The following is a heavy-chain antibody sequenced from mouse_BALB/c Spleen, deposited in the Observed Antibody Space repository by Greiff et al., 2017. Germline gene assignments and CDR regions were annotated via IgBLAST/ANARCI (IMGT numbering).Heavy chain of an antibody. D-gene: IGHD1-2*01. V-gene: IGHV5-4*02. CDR3: ARVTTAYYFGY. CDR1: GFTFSDYY. CDR2: ISDGGSYT. J-gene: IGHJ2*01. Sequence: VESGGGLVKPGGSLKLSCAASGFTFSDYYMYWVRQTPEKRLEWVATISDGGSYTYYPDSVKGRFTISRDNAKNNLYLQMSSLKSEDTAVYYCARVTTAYYFGYGGQGTTLTVSA.